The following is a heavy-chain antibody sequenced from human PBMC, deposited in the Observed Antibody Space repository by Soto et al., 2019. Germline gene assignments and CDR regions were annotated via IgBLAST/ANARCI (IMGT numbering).Heavy chain of an antibody. CDR2: IYHSGST. CDR3: VRDADETAIVPAPWLV. D-gene: IGHD2-21*02. CDR1: GGPISSSHW. Sequence: SETLSLTCAVSGGPISSSHWWGCVRQAPGKGLEWIGEIYHSGSTNYNPSLKSRITMSVDKSKNQFSVNLSSVTAADTAVYYCVRDADETAIVPAPWLVWGRGTMVTVSS. V-gene: IGHV4-4*02. J-gene: IGHJ6*02.